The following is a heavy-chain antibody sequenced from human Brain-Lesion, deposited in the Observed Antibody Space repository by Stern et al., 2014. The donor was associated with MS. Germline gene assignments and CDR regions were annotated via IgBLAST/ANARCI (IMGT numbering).Heavy chain of an antibody. Sequence: VQLVESGPGLVKPSQTLSLSCTVSGAPVNSGGYYWTWIRKVPGKGLEWIGYIHHRGATFYNPPLKSRVTISVDTSENQVSLMLSSVTAADTAVYYCAAIGPLMEGAAFDIWGQGTLVTVSS. V-gene: IGHV4-31*03. CDR1: GAPVNSGGYY. D-gene: IGHD3-16*01. CDR2: IHHRGAT. CDR3: AAIGPLMEGAAFDI. J-gene: IGHJ3*02.